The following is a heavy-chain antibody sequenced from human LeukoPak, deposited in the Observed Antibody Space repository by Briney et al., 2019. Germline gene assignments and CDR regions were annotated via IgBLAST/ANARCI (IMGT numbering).Heavy chain of an antibody. Sequence: GGSLRLSCAASGFTFSTYWTSWVRQAPGKGLEWVANIKQDGSEKYYVDSVKGRFTISRDNAKNLLYLQMNSLRAEDTAVYYCARGEYYYDGGYWGQGTLVTVSS. V-gene: IGHV3-7*04. D-gene: IGHD3-22*01. J-gene: IGHJ4*02. CDR2: IKQDGSEK. CDR1: GFTFSTYW. CDR3: ARGEYYYDGGY.